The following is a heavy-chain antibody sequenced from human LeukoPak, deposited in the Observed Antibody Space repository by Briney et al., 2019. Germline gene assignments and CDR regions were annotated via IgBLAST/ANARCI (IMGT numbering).Heavy chain of an antibody. Sequence: SETLSLTCTVSGGSISSSSYSWTWIRQPPGKGLEWIGSIHYDGNTYYKPSLKSRVTISVDTSKIQFSLRLSSATAADTAVYYCARVPSRYSSGWTFDYWGQGTLVTVSS. V-gene: IGHV4-39*01. CDR1: GGSISSSSYS. CDR2: IHYDGNT. J-gene: IGHJ4*02. D-gene: IGHD6-19*01. CDR3: ARVPSRYSSGWTFDY.